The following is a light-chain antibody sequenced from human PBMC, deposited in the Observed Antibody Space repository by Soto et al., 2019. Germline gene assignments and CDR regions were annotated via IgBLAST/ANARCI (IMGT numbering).Light chain of an antibody. V-gene: IGKV3-15*01. J-gene: IGKJ1*01. CDR3: QQYGSSPGT. Sequence: EIVMTQSPATLPVSLGERATLSCRASQSVSSNVAWYQQKPGQAPRLLMYGASTRATGIPVRFSGSGSETEFTLSVSRLEPEDFAVYYCQQYGSSPGTFGQGTKVDIK. CDR2: GAS. CDR1: QSVSSN.